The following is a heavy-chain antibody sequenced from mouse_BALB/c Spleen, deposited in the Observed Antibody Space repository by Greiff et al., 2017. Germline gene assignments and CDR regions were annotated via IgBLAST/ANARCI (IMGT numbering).Heavy chain of an antibody. CDR3: ASHYYGSSYYYYAMDY. V-gene: IGHV14-3*02. Sequence: EVQLLESGAELVKPGASVKLSCTASGFNIKDTYMHWVKQRPEQGLEWLGRIDPANGNTKYDPKFQGKATITADTSSNTAYLQLSSLTSEDTAVYYCASHYYGSSYYYYAMDYWGQGTSVTVSS. J-gene: IGHJ4*01. D-gene: IGHD1-1*01. CDR1: GFNIKDTY. CDR2: IDPANGNT.